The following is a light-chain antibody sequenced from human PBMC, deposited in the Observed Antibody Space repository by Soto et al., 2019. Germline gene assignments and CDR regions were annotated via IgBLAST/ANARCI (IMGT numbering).Light chain of an antibody. CDR3: QQYNNWPPWT. J-gene: IGKJ1*01. CDR1: QSVSSN. V-gene: IGKV3-15*01. Sequence: EIVMTQSPDTLSVSPGERATLSCRASQSVSSNLAWYQQKPGQDPTLLIYGASTRATGIPARFIGSGSGTDVTPTISSLQSEDFAAYYCQQYNNWPPWTFGQGTKVEIK. CDR2: GAS.